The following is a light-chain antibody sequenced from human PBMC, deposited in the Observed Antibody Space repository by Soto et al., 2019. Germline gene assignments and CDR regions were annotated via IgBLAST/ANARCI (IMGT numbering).Light chain of an antibody. J-gene: IGKJ5*01. CDR3: QQYSSYPIT. CDR2: KAS. CDR1: QSISSW. Sequence: DIQMTQSPSTLSASVGDGVTITCRASQSISSWLAWYQQKPGKAPKLLIYKASSLESGVPSRFSGSGSGTEFPLTISSLQPDDFANYYCQQYSSYPITFGQGTRLEIK. V-gene: IGKV1-5*03.